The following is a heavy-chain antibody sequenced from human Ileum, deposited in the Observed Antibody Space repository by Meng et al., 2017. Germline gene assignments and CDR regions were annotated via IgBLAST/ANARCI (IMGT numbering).Heavy chain of an antibody. Sequence: QGQLLSLAAGLLYPSVTLPHLRAVYGKVFSGYFGARIRQPPGKGQEWNREIDPSGCTNFIPSLKNRVTISVDTSNDRFSLKLSSVKAADTALYFCAGRVGATPYAYNWLDPWGQGTLVTVSS. CDR3: AGRVGATPYAYNWLDP. D-gene: IGHD1-26*01. V-gene: IGHV4-34*01. CDR2: IDPSGCT. CDR1: GKVFSGYF. J-gene: IGHJ5*02.